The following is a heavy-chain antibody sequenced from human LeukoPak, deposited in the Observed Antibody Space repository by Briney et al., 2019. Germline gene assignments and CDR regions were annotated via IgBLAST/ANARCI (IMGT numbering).Heavy chain of an antibody. V-gene: IGHV3-23*01. CDR3: AMGSRSGAAHYFDY. D-gene: IGHD2-15*01. J-gene: IGHJ4*02. Sequence: GGSLRLSCAASGFTFSNYAMSWVRQAPGKGLEWVSFISGSGDSTYYADSVKGRFTISRDNSKNTLYLQMTSLRAEDTAVYYCAMGSRSGAAHYFDYWGQGTLVTVS. CDR1: GFTFSNYA. CDR2: ISGSGDST.